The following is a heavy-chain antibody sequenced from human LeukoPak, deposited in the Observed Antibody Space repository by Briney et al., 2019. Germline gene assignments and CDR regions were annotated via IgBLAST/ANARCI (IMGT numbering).Heavy chain of an antibody. D-gene: IGHD6-6*01. V-gene: IGHV4-61*02. J-gene: IGHJ5*02. CDR2: VYAGGRT. Sequence: SQTLSLTCTVSGGSLCSGNYYWRWLRQPAGKGLEWIGRVYAGGRTNSNPSLKSRVTISIDTSKNHFSLRLSSVTAADTAVYYCARGCGSSSSNWFDPWGQGTLVTVSS. CDR1: GGSLCSGNYY. CDR3: ARGCGSSSSNWFDP.